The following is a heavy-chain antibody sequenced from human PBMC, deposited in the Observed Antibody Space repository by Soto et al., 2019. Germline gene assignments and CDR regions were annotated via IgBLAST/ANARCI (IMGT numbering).Heavy chain of an antibody. J-gene: IGHJ6*02. CDR2: IRGFSPYT. V-gene: IGHV3-21*01. CDR1: GFTFRTYT. Sequence: GGSLRLSCISSGFTFRTYTMNWVRQAPGKGLEWVSGIRGFSPYTFYAESVKGRFTISRDNAKNSLYLQMNSLRAEDTAVYYCARDRGYDAHAYYYNAMDVWGQGTTVTVS. D-gene: IGHD2-15*01. CDR3: ARDRGYDAHAYYYNAMDV.